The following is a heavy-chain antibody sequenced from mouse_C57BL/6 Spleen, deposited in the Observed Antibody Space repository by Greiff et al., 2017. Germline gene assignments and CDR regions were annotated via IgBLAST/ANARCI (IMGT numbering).Heavy chain of an antibody. V-gene: IGHV1-54*01. CDR2: INPGSGGT. CDR1: GYAFTNYL. J-gene: IGHJ2*01. CDR3: ARWIFPYYFDY. Sequence: QVHVKQSGAELVRPGTSVKVSCKASGYAFTNYLIAWVKQRPGQGLEWIGLINPGSGGTNYNEKFKGKATLTADKSSSTAYMQLSSLTSEDSAVYFCARWIFPYYFDYWGQGTTLTVSS.